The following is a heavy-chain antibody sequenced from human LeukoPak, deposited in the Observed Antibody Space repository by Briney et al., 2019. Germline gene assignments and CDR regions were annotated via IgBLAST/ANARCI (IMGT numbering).Heavy chain of an antibody. CDR2: IYYSGST. D-gene: IGHD3-22*01. Sequence: SEPLSLTCTVSGGSISSYYWSWIRQPPGKGLEWIGYIYYSGSTNYNPSLKSRVTISVDTSKNQFSLKLSSVTAADTAVYYCARDLRYDSSGYPDYYFDYWGQGTLVTVSS. CDR1: GGSISSYY. V-gene: IGHV4-59*01. CDR3: ARDLRYDSSGYPDYYFDY. J-gene: IGHJ4*02.